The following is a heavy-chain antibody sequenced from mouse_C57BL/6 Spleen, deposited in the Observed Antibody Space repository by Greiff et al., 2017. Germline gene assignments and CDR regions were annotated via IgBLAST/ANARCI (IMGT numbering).Heavy chain of an antibody. Sequence: EVKLLESGPGLVKPSQSLSLTCSVTGYSITSGYYWNWIRQFPGNKLEWMGYISYDGSNNYNPSLKNRISITRDTSKNQFFLKLNSVTTEDTATYYCAREGLYGSSYDAMDYWGQGTSVTVSS. CDR1: GYSITSGYY. J-gene: IGHJ4*01. D-gene: IGHD1-1*01. V-gene: IGHV3-6*01. CDR3: AREGLYGSSYDAMDY. CDR2: ISYDGSN.